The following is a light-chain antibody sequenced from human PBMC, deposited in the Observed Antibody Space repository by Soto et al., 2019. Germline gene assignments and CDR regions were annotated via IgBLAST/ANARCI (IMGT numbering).Light chain of an antibody. CDR2: LGS. J-gene: IGKJ1*01. CDR3: MQALHTPWT. CDR1: ESLLQSNGNHY. V-gene: IGKV2-28*01. Sequence: IVLTQSPLSLPVTPGEPASISCRSSESLLQSNGNHYLDWYLQKPGQSPQVLIYLGSNRASGVPDMFSGSGSGTDVTLKISRVEAEDVGVYYCMQALHTPWTFGQGTKVEIK.